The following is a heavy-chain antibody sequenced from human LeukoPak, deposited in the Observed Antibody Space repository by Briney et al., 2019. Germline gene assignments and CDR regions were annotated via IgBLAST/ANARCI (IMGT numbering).Heavy chain of an antibody. Sequence: GASVKVPCKASGYTFTGYYMHWVRQAPGQGLEWMGWINPNSGGTNYAQKFQGWVTMTRDTSISTAYMELSRLRSDDTAVYYCARSCSGGSCYDYWGQGTLVTVSS. CDR2: INPNSGGT. V-gene: IGHV1-2*04. CDR1: GYTFTGYY. CDR3: ARSCSGGSCYDY. D-gene: IGHD2-15*01. J-gene: IGHJ4*02.